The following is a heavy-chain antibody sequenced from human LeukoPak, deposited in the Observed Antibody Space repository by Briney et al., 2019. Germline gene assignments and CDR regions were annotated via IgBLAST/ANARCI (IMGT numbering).Heavy chain of an antibody. J-gene: IGHJ4*02. V-gene: IGHV3-11*04. D-gene: IGHD2-2*01. CDR1: GFTFSDYY. CDR3: ARDRHQLLFNPLDY. Sequence: GSLRLSCAASGFTFSDYYMSWIRQAPGKGLEWVSYISSSGSTIYYADSVKGRFTISRDNAKNSLYLQMNSLRAEDTAVYYCARDRHQLLFNPLDYWGQGTLVTVSS. CDR2: ISSSGSTI.